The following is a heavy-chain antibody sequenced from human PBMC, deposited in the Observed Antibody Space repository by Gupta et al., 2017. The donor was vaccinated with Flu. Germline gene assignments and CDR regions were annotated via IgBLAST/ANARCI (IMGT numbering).Heavy chain of an antibody. V-gene: IGHV3-72*01. Sequence: EVRLVESGGGLVQPGGSLRLSCVVSGFTFSEHYMDWIRQAPGKGLEWVGRIRNKANSYTTEYAASVKDRFTITRDDSKDSLYLQMNSLNNGDTAVYYCSRGETGPSPPGRNDCWGRGTLVTVSS. CDR2: IRNKANSYTT. CDR1: GFTFSEHY. D-gene: IGHD2-8*02. J-gene: IGHJ4*02. CDR3: SRGETGPSPPGRNDC.